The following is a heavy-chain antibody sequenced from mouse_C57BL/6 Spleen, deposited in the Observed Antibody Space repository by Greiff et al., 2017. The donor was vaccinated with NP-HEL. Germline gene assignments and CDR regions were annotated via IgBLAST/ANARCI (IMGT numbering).Heavy chain of an antibody. CDR3: ARGDYSNYLFAY. CDR1: GYAFTNYL. Sequence: QVQLQQPGAELVRPGTSVKVSCKASGYAFTNYLIEWVKQRPGQGLEWIGVINPGSGGTNYNEKFKGKATLTADKSSSTAYMQLSSLTSEDSAVYFCARGDYSNYLFAYWGQGTLVTVSA. D-gene: IGHD2-5*01. V-gene: IGHV1-54*01. J-gene: IGHJ3*01. CDR2: INPGSGGT.